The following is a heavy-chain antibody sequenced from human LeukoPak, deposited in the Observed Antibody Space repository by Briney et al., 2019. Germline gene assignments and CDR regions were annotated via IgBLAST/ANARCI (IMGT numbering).Heavy chain of an antibody. D-gene: IGHD5-18*01. CDR1: GFTVSSNY. CDR3: ARGEGYNYGYIDY. CDR2: IYSGDIT. Sequence: GGSLRLSCAASGFTVSSNYMGWVRQAPGKGLEWVLVIYSGDITYYADSVKGRFTISRDNSKNTLYLQMNSLRAEDTAMYYCARGEGYNYGYIDYWGQGTLVTVSS. J-gene: IGHJ4*02. V-gene: IGHV3-53*01.